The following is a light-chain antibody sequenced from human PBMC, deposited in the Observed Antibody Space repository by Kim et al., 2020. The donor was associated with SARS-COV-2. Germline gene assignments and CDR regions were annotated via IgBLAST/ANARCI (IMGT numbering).Light chain of an antibody. Sequence: GQSVTISCTGSSSDIGDHNYVSWYQQHPGNVPKLIIYAVTRRPSGVPDRFSGSKSGNTASLTISGLQAEDEAEYFCCSFAGSHILVFGGGTQLTVL. J-gene: IGLJ2*01. CDR2: AVT. CDR1: SSDIGDHNY. V-gene: IGLV2-11*01. CDR3: CSFAGSHILV.